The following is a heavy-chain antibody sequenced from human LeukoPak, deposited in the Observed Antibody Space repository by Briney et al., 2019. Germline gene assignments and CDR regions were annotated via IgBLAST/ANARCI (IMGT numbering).Heavy chain of an antibody. D-gene: IGHD1-14*01. CDR3: AIDDGTYAFDI. Sequence: GASVKVSCKASGDTFISYSISWVRQAPGQGLEWMGGIIPIFGTTNYAQKFQGRVTLTADDSTRTVYMEVSGLRSEDTAVYYCAIDDGTYAFDIWGQGTMVTVSS. CDR2: IIPIFGTT. CDR1: GDTFISYS. V-gene: IGHV1-69*13. J-gene: IGHJ3*02.